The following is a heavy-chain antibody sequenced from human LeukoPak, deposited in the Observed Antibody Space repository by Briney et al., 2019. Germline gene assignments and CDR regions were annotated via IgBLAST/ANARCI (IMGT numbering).Heavy chain of an antibody. D-gene: IGHD6-13*01. CDR2: IYHSGST. V-gene: IGHV4-30-2*01. J-gene: IGHJ5*02. CDR1: GGSISSGGYS. CDR3: ARAAAGTGWWFDP. Sequence: PSDTLSLTCAVSGGSISSGGYSWSWIRQPPGKGLEWIGYIYHSGSTYYNPSLKSRVTISVDRSKNQFSLKLSSVTAADTAVYYCARAAAGTGWWFDPWGQGTLVTVSS.